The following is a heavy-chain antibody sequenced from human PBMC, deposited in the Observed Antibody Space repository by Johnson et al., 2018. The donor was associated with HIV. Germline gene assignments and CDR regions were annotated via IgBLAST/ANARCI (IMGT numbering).Heavy chain of an antibody. CDR1: GFNFSSNW. Sequence: VQLVESGGGVVQPGRSLKLSCTATGFNFSSNWMNWVRQAPGKGLEWVANINGDGSEKYYVYSVKGRFTISRDNSKNALCLQMNSLRVEDTPVSSCASGGPLSGSDECCFDVWGQGTMVTVSS. J-gene: IGHJ3*01. V-gene: IGHV3-7*02. CDR3: ASGGPLSGSDECCFDV. D-gene: IGHD1-26*01. CDR2: INGDGSEK.